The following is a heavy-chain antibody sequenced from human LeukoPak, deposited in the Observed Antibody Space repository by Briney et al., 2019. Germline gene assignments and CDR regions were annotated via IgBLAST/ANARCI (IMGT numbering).Heavy chain of an antibody. D-gene: IGHD4-11*01. V-gene: IGHV3-33*01. Sequence: GGSLRLSCAASGFIFSHYALHWVRQAPGKGLEWVAVIWSDGTNRYYGDSMKGRFSISRDDSQKRVFLQMNNLRADDTAVYHCARDAQRGFDYSNSLQYWGQGALVTVSS. CDR1: GFIFSHYA. J-gene: IGHJ4*02. CDR2: IWSDGTNR. CDR3: ARDAQRGFDYSNSLQY.